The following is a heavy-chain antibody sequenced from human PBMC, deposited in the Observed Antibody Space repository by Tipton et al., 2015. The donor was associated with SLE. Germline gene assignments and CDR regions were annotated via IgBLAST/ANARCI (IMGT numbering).Heavy chain of an antibody. Sequence: SLRLSCAASGFTFSSYGMHWVRQAPGKGLEWVAFIRYDGSNKYYADSVKGRFTISRDNSKNTLYLQMNSLRSEDTALYYCVKDVRGGFGLDHWGQGTLVTVSS. CDR3: VKDVRGGFGLDH. J-gene: IGHJ4*02. D-gene: IGHD3-16*01. CDR1: GFTFSSYG. V-gene: IGHV3-30*02. CDR2: IRYDGSNK.